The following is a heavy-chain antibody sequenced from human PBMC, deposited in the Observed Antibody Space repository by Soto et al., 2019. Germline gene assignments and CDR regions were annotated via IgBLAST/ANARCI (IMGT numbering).Heavy chain of an antibody. J-gene: IGHJ6*02. Sequence: QEQLVESGGGVVQPGRSLRLSCVASGFMFSSYAMHWVRQAPGKGLEGVAVISYDGSKEYYTDSVKGRYTISRDDSKNTLYLQMNSLRVEDTAVYYCARAPHGMDVWGQGTTVTVSS. V-gene: IGHV3-30-3*01. CDR1: GFMFSSYA. CDR3: ARAPHGMDV. CDR2: ISYDGSKE.